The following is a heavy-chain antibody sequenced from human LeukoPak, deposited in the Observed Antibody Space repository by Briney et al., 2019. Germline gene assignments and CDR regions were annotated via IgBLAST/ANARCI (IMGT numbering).Heavy chain of an antibody. Sequence: GGSLRLSCAASGFTFSSYAMSWVRQAPGKGLEWVSAISGSGGSTYYADSVKGRFTISRDNSKNTLYLQMNSLRAEDTAVYYCAKYYGQSSSWYDWYFDLWGRGTLVTVSS. D-gene: IGHD6-13*01. V-gene: IGHV3-23*01. CDR2: ISGSGGST. J-gene: IGHJ2*01. CDR3: AKYYGQSSSWYDWYFDL. CDR1: GFTFSSYA.